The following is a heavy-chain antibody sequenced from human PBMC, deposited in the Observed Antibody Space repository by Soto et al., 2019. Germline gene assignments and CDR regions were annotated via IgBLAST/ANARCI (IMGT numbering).Heavy chain of an antibody. Sequence: PGGSLRLSCAASGFPFSSYDMHWVRQAPGKGLEWVARTSYDGSRTSYSDSVKGRFTISRGNSKNTLFLQMDNLGPDDTAGYYCPKDQGFEQLRFFDSWGQGTLGTVSS. J-gene: IGHJ5*01. CDR2: TSYDGSRT. CDR3: PKDQGFEQLRFFDS. CDR1: GFPFSSYD. V-gene: IGHV3-30*18. D-gene: IGHD1-1*01.